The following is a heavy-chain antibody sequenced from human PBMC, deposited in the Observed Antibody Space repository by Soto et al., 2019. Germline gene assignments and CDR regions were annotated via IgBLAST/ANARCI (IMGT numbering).Heavy chain of an antibody. V-gene: IGHV4-30-4*01. J-gene: IGHJ5*02. CDR3: ARDLTRARWFDP. CDR1: GGSISSGDYY. CDR2: IYYSGST. D-gene: IGHD4-17*01. Sequence: SETLSLTCTVSGGSISSGDYYWSWIRQPPGKGLEWIGYIYYSGSTYYNPSLKSRVTISVDTSKNQFSLKLSSVTAADTAVYYCARDLTRARWFDPWGQGTLVTVSS.